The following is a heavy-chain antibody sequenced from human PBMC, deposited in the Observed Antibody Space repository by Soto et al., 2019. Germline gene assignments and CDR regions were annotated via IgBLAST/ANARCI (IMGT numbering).Heavy chain of an antibody. CDR3: AREGGSGWYYYDY. V-gene: IGHV4-34*02. Sequence: QVRLQQWGAGLLKPSETLSLTCAVNGGSFSGYSWTWIRQAPGKGLDWIGEINYTGTTNYSPSLKSRVTLSVDTSKNQFSLELRSVSAADTAVYYCAREGGSGWYYYDYWGHGTLVTVSS. J-gene: IGHJ4*01. CDR2: INYTGTT. D-gene: IGHD6-19*01. CDR1: GGSFSGYS.